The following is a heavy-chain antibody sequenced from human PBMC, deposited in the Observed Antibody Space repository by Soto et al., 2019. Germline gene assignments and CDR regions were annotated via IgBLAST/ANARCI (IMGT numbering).Heavy chain of an antibody. CDR3: ARDGYCSGGSCYSIFDY. CDR1: GDSVSSNSAA. V-gene: IGHV6-1*01. CDR2: TYYRSKWYN. Sequence: SQTLSLTCAISGDSVSSNSAAWNWIRQSPSRGLEWLGRTYYRSKWYNDYAVSVKSRITINPDTSKNQFSLQLNSVTPEDTAVYYCARDGYCSGGSCYSIFDYWGQGTLVTVSS. D-gene: IGHD2-15*01. J-gene: IGHJ4*02.